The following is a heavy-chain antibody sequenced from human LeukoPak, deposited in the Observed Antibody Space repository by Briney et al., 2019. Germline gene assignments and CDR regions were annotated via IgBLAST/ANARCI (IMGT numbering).Heavy chain of an antibody. CDR2: IYPGYSDT. Sequence: GESLKISCKGSGYNFATYWIGWVRQMPGKGLEWMGTIYPGYSDTKYSPSFQGQVTISADKSISTAYLQWSSLKASDTAMYYCARGGDYYGSGNYYNRGGPGTDYWGQGTLVTVSS. J-gene: IGHJ4*02. V-gene: IGHV5-51*01. CDR1: GYNFATYW. CDR3: ARGGDYYGSGNYYNRGGPGTDY. D-gene: IGHD3-10*01.